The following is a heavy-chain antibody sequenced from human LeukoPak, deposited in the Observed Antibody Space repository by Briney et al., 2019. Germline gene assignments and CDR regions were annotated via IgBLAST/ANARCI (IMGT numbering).Heavy chain of an antibody. D-gene: IGHD1-26*01. CDR2: ISGGGGST. Sequence: GGSLRLSCAASGLTFSSYAMSWVRQAPGKGLGWVSTISGGGGSTYYADSVKGRFTISRDNSKNTLYLQVNSLRAEDTAVYYCAKGGKWDVTPFDYWGQGTLVTVSS. V-gene: IGHV3-23*01. CDR1: GLTFSSYA. CDR3: AKGGKWDVTPFDY. J-gene: IGHJ4*02.